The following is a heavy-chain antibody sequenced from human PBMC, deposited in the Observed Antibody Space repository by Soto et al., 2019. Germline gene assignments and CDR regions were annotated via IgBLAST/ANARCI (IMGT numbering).Heavy chain of an antibody. D-gene: IGHD2-15*01. Sequence: EVQLVESGGGLVKPGGSLRLSCAASGFTFSSYSMNWVRQAPGKGLEWVSSISSSSSYIYYADSVKGRFTISRDNAKNSLYLQMNSLRAEDTAVYYCARGEVVLISYYYYMDVWGKGTTVTVSS. V-gene: IGHV3-21*01. CDR2: ISSSSSYI. J-gene: IGHJ6*03. CDR1: GFTFSSYS. CDR3: ARGEVVLISYYYYMDV.